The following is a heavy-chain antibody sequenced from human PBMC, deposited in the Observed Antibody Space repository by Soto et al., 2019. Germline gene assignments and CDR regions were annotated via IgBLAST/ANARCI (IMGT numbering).Heavy chain of an antibody. Sequence: GGSLRLSCAASGFTFSSYAMSWVRQAPGKGLEWVSLISGSGGSKYYADSVKGRFTISRDNSKNTLYLQMNGLRGEDTAVYYCAKEIAMIVSPPTFDYWGQGTLVTVSS. V-gene: IGHV3-23*01. CDR2: ISGSGGSK. J-gene: IGHJ4*02. CDR1: GFTFSSYA. CDR3: AKEIAMIVSPPTFDY. D-gene: IGHD3-22*01.